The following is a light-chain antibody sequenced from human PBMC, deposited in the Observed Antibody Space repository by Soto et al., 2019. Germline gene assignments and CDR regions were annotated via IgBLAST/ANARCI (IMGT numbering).Light chain of an antibody. CDR2: AAS. J-gene: IGKJ4*01. V-gene: IGKV1-39*01. CDR3: QQRYSTPLT. CDR1: QSISSY. Sequence: PITQSPPSLSASVGARVPITCRASQSISSYLNWYQQKQGKAPKLLIYAASSLQSGVPSRFSGSGSGTDLTITISSLKPEDGATDECQQRYSTPLTFCGGTKVDIK.